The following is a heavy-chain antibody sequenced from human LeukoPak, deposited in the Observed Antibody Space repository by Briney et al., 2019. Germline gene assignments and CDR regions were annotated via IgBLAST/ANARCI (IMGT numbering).Heavy chain of an antibody. CDR2: IKQDGSEK. Sequence: GGSLRLSCAASGLTFSTYWMTWVRQAPGRGLEWVANIKQDGSEKNYVDSVKGGFTISRDNAKNSLYLQMNSLRVEDTAVYYCAGGIAMVRGGDVWGKGTTVTVSS. D-gene: IGHD3-10*01. CDR3: AGGIAMVRGGDV. V-gene: IGHV3-7*01. CDR1: GLTFSTYW. J-gene: IGHJ6*04.